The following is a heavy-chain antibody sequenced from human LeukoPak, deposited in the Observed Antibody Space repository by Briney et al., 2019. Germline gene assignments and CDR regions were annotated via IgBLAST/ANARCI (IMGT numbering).Heavy chain of an antibody. CDR2: ISSSSSYI. V-gene: IGHV3-21*01. CDR3: ARDLSARRTYYMDV. Sequence: PGGSLRLSCAASGFTFSSYSMNWVRQAPGEGLEWVSSISSSSSYIYYADSVKGRFTISKDNAKNSLYLQMNSLRAEDPAVYYCARDLSARRTYYMDVWGKGTTVTVSS. CDR1: GFTFSSYS. D-gene: IGHD6-6*01. J-gene: IGHJ6*03.